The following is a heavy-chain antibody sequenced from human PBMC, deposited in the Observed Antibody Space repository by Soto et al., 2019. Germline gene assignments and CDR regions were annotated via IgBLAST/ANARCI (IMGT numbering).Heavy chain of an antibody. D-gene: IGHD2-15*01. V-gene: IGHV4-34*01. Sequence: SETLSLTCAVYGGSFSGYYWSWIRQPPGKGLEWIGEINHSGSTNYNPSLKTRVTISVDTSKNQFSLKLSSVTAADTAVYYCARACSGGSCEYGGEDAFDIWGQATMVTVSS. J-gene: IGHJ3*02. CDR2: INHSGST. CDR3: ARACSGGSCEYGGEDAFDI. CDR1: GGSFSGYY.